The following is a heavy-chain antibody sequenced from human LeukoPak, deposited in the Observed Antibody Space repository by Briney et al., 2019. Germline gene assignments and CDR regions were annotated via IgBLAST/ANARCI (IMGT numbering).Heavy chain of an antibody. J-gene: IGHJ5*02. V-gene: IGHV4-31*03. CDR1: GASISSGGYY. Sequence: SETLSLTCTVSGASISSGGYYWSWIRQRPGKGLEWIVYIYYSGSTSYNPSLKSRLTVSLDTSKNQFSLKLSSLTAADTAVYYCARAVSYCSGTSCYGRANWFDPWGQGTLVTVSS. D-gene: IGHD2-2*01. CDR3: ARAVSYCSGTSCYGRANWFDP. CDR2: IYYSGST.